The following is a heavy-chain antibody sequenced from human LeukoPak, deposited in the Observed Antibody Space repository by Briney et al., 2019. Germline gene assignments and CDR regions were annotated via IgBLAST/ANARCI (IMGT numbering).Heavy chain of an antibody. Sequence: GGSLRLSCAASGSYWMHWVRQAPGKGLVWVSHINSDGSWTSYADSVKGRFTISRDTASNTMHLEMNNLRIEDTAVYYCMRDYMGWFDPWGQGSLVTVSS. D-gene: IGHD3-10*01. CDR3: MRDYMGWFDP. V-gene: IGHV3-74*01. J-gene: IGHJ5*02. CDR2: INSDGSWT. CDR1: GSYW.